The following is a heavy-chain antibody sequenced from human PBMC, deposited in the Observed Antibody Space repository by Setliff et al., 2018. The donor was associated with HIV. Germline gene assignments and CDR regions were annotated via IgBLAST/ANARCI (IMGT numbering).Heavy chain of an antibody. CDR3: ARGDYGSGSYYPYYFYYGMDV. D-gene: IGHD3-10*01. CDR1: GYTFTSYY. Sequence: AASVKVSCKASGYTFTSYYIHWVRQAPGQGLEWMGRINPSGGSTSYAQKFQGRVTMTRDTSTSTVYMELSSLRSEDTAMYYCARGDYGSGSYYPYYFYYGMDVWGQGTTVTVSS. CDR2: INPSGGST. V-gene: IGHV1-46*01. J-gene: IGHJ6*02.